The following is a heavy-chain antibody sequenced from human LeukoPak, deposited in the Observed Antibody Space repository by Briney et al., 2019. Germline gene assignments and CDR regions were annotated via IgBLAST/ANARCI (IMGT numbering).Heavy chain of an antibody. V-gene: IGHV4-34*01. CDR3: ARTAYDSSDFSRFDY. J-gene: IGHJ4*02. D-gene: IGHD3-22*01. CDR2: INHSVRT. CDR1: GGSFSSYY. Sequence: SQTLSLTCALYGGSFSSYYWSCVSQPPGKWLEWIGEINHSVRTNYNPSLKSRVTISVDTSNNQFSLKLSSVTAADTAVYYCARTAYDSSDFSRFDYWGQGTLVTVSS.